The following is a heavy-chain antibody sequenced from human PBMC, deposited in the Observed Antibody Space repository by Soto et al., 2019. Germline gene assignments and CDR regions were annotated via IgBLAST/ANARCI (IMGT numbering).Heavy chain of an antibody. J-gene: IGHJ4*02. V-gene: IGHV3-33*01. D-gene: IGHD2-21*02. CDR3: VAGDTPSYFFDY. CDR1: GFTFTSHA. CDR2: IWYDGSKK. Sequence: QPGGSLRLSCSASGFTFTSHALHWVRQAPGKGLEWVALIWYDGSKKYYTDSVRGRFTISRDDSKNTLYLQLNSLRAEDTAVYYCVAGDTPSYFFDYWGQGTLVTVSS.